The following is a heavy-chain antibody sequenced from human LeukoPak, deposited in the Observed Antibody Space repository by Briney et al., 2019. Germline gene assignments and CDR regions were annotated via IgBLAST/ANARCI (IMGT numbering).Heavy chain of an antibody. CDR1: GFTFSYFW. D-gene: IGHD3-22*01. CDR2: IKEDGSEE. Sequence: GGSLRLSCAASGFTFSYFWMSWVRQAPGKGLEWVANIKEDGSEEYYVDSVKGRFTISRDNAKNSLYVQMNSLRAEDTAVYYCVREYYHDSSGYGAFGYWGQGILVTVSS. V-gene: IGHV3-7*01. CDR3: VREYYHDSSGYGAFGY. J-gene: IGHJ4*02.